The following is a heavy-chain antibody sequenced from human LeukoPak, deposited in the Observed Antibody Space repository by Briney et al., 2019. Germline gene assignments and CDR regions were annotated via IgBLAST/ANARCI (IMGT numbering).Heavy chain of an antibody. CDR3: ARDQQWLEGQDY. CDR1: GGTLSSYA. V-gene: IGHV1-69*05. Sequence: ASVKLSCKASGGTLSSYAISWVRHAPGQGLEWMGRIIPIFGTANYAQKFQGRVTITTDESTSTAYMELSSLRAEDTAVYYCARDQQWLEGQDYWGQGTLVTVSS. D-gene: IGHD6-19*01. J-gene: IGHJ4*02. CDR2: IIPIFGTA.